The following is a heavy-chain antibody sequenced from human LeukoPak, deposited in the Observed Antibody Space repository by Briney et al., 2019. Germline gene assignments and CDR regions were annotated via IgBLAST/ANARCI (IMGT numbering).Heavy chain of an antibody. Sequence: GGTPRLSCAAPGFTFRNSWMTWVRQSPGKGLEWVASINNPVTEKYYGDSVNRRFSISRDNSKDSLYLQMNFLRPEDASTYYCARDSGYSTFDLWGQGT. V-gene: IGHV3-7*01. D-gene: IGHD5-12*01. CDR1: GFTFRNSW. CDR2: INNPVTEK. J-gene: IGHJ4*02. CDR3: ARDSGYSTFDL.